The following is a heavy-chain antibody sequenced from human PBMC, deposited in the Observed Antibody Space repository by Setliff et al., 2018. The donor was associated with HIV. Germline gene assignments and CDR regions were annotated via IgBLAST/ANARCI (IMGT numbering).Heavy chain of an antibody. CDR3: ARAYNVYDYRFDSSGYDY. V-gene: IGHV3-7*03. Sequence: GGSLRLSCAASGFTLRNHAMHWVRQVPGKGLEWVSNTKYDGSESYYVDSVKGRFIASTDNAKNSLFLEMNSLKAEDTAVYYCARAYNVYDYRFDSSGYDYWGQGTLVTVSS. CDR1: GFTLRNHA. J-gene: IGHJ4*02. CDR2: TKYDGSES. D-gene: IGHD3-22*01.